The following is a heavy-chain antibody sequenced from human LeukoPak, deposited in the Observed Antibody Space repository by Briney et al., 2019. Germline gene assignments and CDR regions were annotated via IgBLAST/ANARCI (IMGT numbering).Heavy chain of an antibody. CDR3: ARDFDY. V-gene: IGHV3-64*01. J-gene: IGHJ4*02. CDR2: ITSNGGTT. Sequence: PGGSLRLSCAASGFTFSSYPMHWVRQAPGKGLEYVSAITSNGGTTYYANSVKGRFTISRDNSKNTLYLQMGSLRAEDTALYYCARDFDYWGQGTLVTVSS. CDR1: GFTFSSYP.